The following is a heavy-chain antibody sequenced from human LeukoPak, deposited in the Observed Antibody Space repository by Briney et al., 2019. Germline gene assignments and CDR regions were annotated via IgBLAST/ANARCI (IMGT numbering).Heavy chain of an antibody. J-gene: IGHJ4*02. CDR3: AKSYNGYESKPDY. CDR1: GFTFSSYA. CDR2: ISSSGGRT. Sequence: GGSLRLSCAASGFTFSSYAMSWVRQAPGKGLEWVSSISSSGGRTFYTDSVKGRFTISRDNSKITLYLQMNSLRAEDTAVYYCAKSYNGYESKPDYWGQGTLVTVSS. D-gene: IGHD5-12*01. V-gene: IGHV3-23*01.